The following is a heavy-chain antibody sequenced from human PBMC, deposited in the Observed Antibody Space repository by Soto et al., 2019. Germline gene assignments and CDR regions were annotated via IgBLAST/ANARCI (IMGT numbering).Heavy chain of an antibody. CDR1: GGSLSDYY. J-gene: IGHJ6*02. CDR2: IHPSGST. V-gene: IGHV4-34*01. Sequence: QVQLQQWGAGLLKPSETLSLTCAVSGGSLSDYYWPWIRQSPGKGLEWIGEIHPSGSTYYTPSLRSRVTISVDTSKNQFSLKLTSLTAADTAIYYCARGRDEYKVGNVWGHGTTVTVSS. CDR3: ARGRDEYKVGNV. D-gene: IGHD1-26*01.